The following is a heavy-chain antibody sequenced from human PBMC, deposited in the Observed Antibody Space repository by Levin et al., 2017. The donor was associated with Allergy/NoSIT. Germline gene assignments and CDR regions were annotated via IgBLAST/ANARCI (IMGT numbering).Heavy chain of an antibody. CDR3: ARSGSPDC. CDR2: ISPNSNYI. V-gene: IGHV3-21*01. CDR1: GFTFSDYS. J-gene: IGHJ4*02. D-gene: IGHD3-22*01. Sequence: GGSLRLSCAASGFTFSDYSMNWVRQAPGKGLEWVSSISPNSNYIYYADSLKGRFTISRDNAKSSVFLQMNSLRAEDTALYYCARSGSPDCWCQGTLVTVSS.